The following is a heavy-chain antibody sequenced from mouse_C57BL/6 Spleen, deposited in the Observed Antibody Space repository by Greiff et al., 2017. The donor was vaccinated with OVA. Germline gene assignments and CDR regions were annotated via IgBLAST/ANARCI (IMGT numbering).Heavy chain of an antibody. D-gene: IGHD1-1*01. CDR2: IDPENGDT. V-gene: IGHV14-4*01. J-gene: IGHJ4*01. CDR3: TDYGSSYDGYAMDY. CDR1: GFNIKDDY. Sequence: EVQLQQSGAELVRTGASVKLSCTASGFNIKDDYLPWVKQRPEQGLAWIGWIDPENGDTEYASKFPGPATITADPSSNTAYLQLSSLTSEDTAVYSCTDYGSSYDGYAMDYWGQGTSVTVAS.